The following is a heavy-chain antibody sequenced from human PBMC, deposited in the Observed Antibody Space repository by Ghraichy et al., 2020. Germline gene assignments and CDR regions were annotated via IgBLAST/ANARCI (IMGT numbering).Heavy chain of an antibody. D-gene: IGHD6-19*01. J-gene: IGHJ4*02. CDR1: GGSIRSEY. V-gene: IGHV4-59*01. CDR3: ARSKYTDGWFYFDH. CDR2: IFYSGSGIT. Sequence: EPLSLTCNVSGGSIRSEYWSWIRQSPGKGLEWIGYIFYSGSGITNYNPSLKSRVTVSMDTSKNQVSLMLTSMTTADTALYYCARSKYTDGWFYFDHWGRGTLVTVSS.